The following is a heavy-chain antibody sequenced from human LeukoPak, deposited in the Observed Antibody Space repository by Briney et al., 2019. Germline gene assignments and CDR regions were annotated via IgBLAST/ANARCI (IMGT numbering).Heavy chain of an antibody. Sequence: GASVKVSCKASGGTFSSYAISWVRQAPGQGLGWMGGIIPIFGTANYAQKFQGRVTITADESTSTAYMELSSLRSEDTAVYYCARDRYSSGWNDPGDAFDIWGQGTMVTVSS. J-gene: IGHJ3*02. CDR2: IIPIFGTA. CDR3: ARDRYSSGWNDPGDAFDI. CDR1: GGTFSSYA. D-gene: IGHD6-19*01. V-gene: IGHV1-69*13.